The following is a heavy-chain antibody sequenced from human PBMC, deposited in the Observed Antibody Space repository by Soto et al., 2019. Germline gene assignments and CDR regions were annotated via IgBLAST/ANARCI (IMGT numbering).Heavy chain of an antibody. CDR1: GGSISSSSYY. CDR3: ARDKITGLFDY. CDR2: IYYSGST. V-gene: IGHV4-39*07. J-gene: IGHJ4*02. Sequence: SETLSLTCTVSGGSISSSSYYWGWIRQPPGKGLEWIGSIYYSGSTYYNPSLKSRVTISVDTSKNQFSLKLTSVTAADTALYYCARDKITGLFDYWGQGTLVTVSS. D-gene: IGHD2-8*02.